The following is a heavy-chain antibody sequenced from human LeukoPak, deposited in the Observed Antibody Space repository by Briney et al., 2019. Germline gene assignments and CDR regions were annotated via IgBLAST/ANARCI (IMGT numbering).Heavy chain of an antibody. V-gene: IGHV3-21*01. D-gene: IGHD3-9*01. Sequence: GGSPTLSCAASGFTFSRYSMNWVRQSPGKGLEWVSSISSSSSYIYYADSVKGRFTISRDNAKNSLYLQMNSLRAEDTAVYYCARILTGYSFDYWGQGTLVTVSS. CDR2: ISSSSSYI. J-gene: IGHJ4*02. CDR3: ARILTGYSFDY. CDR1: GFTFSRYS.